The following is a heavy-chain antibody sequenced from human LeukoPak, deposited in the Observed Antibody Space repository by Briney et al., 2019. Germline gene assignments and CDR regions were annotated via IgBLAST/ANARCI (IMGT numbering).Heavy chain of an antibody. CDR2: INPNSGGT. D-gene: IGHD1-26*01. J-gene: IGHJ4*02. Sequence: GASVKVSCKASGHTFTGYYMHWVRQAPGQGLEWMGWINPNSGGTNYAQKFQGRVTMTRDTSISTAYMELSRLRSDDTAVYYCARVALFHEWELPHYWGQGTLVTVSS. V-gene: IGHV1-2*02. CDR1: GHTFTGYY. CDR3: ARVALFHEWELPHY.